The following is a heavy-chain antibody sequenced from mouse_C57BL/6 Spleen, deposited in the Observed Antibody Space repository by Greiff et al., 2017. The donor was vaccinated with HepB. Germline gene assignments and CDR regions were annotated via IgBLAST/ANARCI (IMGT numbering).Heavy chain of an antibody. V-gene: IGHV6-6*01. CDR3: TGGYYDYDWFAY. CDR1: GFTFSDAW. Sequence: EVKVVESGGGLVQPGGSMKLSCAASGFTFSDAWMDWVRQSPEKGLEWVAEIRNKANNHATYYAESVKGRFTISRDDSKSSVYLQMNSLRAEDTGIYYCTGGYYDYDWFAYWGQGTLVTVSA. CDR2: IRNKANNHAT. D-gene: IGHD2-4*01. J-gene: IGHJ3*01.